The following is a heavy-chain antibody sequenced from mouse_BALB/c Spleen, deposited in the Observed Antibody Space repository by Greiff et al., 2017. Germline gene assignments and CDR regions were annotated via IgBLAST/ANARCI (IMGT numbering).Heavy chain of an antibody. D-gene: IGHD1-1*01. CDR1: GYTFTSYY. CDR3: TRGAGRPYYFDY. Sequence: QVQLQQSGAELVKPGASVKLSCKASGYTFTSYYMYWVKQRPGQGLEWIGEINPSNGGTNFNEKFKSKATLTVDKSSSTAYMQLSSLTSEDSAVYYCTRGAGRPYYFDYWGQGTTLTVSS. J-gene: IGHJ2*01. V-gene: IGHV1S81*02. CDR2: INPSNGGT.